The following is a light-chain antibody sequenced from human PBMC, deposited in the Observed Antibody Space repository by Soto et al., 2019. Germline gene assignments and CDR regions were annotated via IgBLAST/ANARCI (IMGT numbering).Light chain of an antibody. V-gene: IGKV3-11*01. Sequence: EIVITQSPATLSVSPGERATLSCRASQSVSGYLAWYQQKPGQAPRLLIYDASNRATGIPARFSGSGSGTDFTLTISSLEPEDFAVYYCQQRSNWPGTFGQGTKVDIK. CDR1: QSVSGY. J-gene: IGKJ1*01. CDR3: QQRSNWPGT. CDR2: DAS.